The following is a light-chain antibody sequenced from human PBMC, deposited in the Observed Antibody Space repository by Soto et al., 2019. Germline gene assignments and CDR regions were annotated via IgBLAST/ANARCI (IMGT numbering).Light chain of an antibody. CDR3: QTWGTGLWV. Sequence: QPVLTQSPSASASLGASVKLTCTLSSGLSSYAIAWHQQQPEKGPRYLMKLNSDGSHSKGDGIPDRFSGSSSGAERYLTISSLQSEDEADYCCQTWGTGLWVFGGGTKLTVL. CDR1: SGLSSYA. CDR2: LNSDGSH. J-gene: IGLJ3*02. V-gene: IGLV4-69*01.